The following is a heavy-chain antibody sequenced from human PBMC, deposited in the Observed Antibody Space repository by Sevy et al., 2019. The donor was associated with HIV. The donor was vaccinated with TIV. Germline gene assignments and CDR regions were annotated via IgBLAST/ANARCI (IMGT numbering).Heavy chain of an antibody. V-gene: IGHV3-43*01. Sequence: GGSPRLSCAASGFTFDDYTMHWVRQAPGKGLEWVSLISWDGGSTYYADSVKGRFTISRDNSKNSLYLQMNSLRTEDTALYYCAKDMGRRDYYGSGSPPHGMDVWGQGTTVTVSS. J-gene: IGHJ6*02. CDR2: ISWDGGST. CDR1: GFTFDDYT. D-gene: IGHD3-10*01. CDR3: AKDMGRRDYYGSGSPPHGMDV.